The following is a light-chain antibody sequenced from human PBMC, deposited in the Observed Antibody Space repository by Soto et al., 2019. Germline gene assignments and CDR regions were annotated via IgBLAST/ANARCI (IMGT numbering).Light chain of an antibody. V-gene: IGKV3-11*01. CDR1: ESVTDY. J-gene: IGKJ1*01. CDR3: QQRSDWPWT. Sequence: EIVLTKSTDTLSLSPGERGTLYCRASESVTDYLAWYQQKPGQAPRLLVYDVSNRAAGIPTRFSGGGSGTDFTLTVSNVEPEDFAVYYCQQRSDWPWTFGQGTKVDIK. CDR2: DVS.